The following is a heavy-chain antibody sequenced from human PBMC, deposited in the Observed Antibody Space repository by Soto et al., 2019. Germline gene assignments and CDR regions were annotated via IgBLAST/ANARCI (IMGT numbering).Heavy chain of an antibody. CDR3: ARDRYGDPPTYYYCGMDV. Sequence: QVQLVQSGAEVKKPGSSVKVSCKASGGTFSSYAISWVRQAPGQGLEWMGGIIPIFGTANYAQKFQGRVTITADESTSTAYMELSSLRSEDTAVYYCARDRYGDPPTYYYCGMDVWGQGTTVTVSS. D-gene: IGHD4-17*01. J-gene: IGHJ6*02. CDR1: GGTFSSYA. CDR2: IIPIFGTA. V-gene: IGHV1-69*01.